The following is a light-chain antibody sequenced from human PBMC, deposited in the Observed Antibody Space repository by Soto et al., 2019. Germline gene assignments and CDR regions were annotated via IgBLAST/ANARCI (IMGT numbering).Light chain of an antibody. J-gene: IGLJ3*02. Sequence: QSALTQPHSVSGSPGQSVTISCTGTSCDVGGSNYVSWYQQHPGKAPKLMIYDVSKRPSGVPDRFSGSKSGNTASLTISGLQAEDEADYYCCSYAGSYSSLFGGGTKLTVL. CDR1: SCDVGGSNY. CDR3: CSYAGSYSSL. V-gene: IGLV2-11*01. CDR2: DVS.